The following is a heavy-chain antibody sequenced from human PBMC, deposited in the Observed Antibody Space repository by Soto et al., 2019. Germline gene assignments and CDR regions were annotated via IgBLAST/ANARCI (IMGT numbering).Heavy chain of an antibody. V-gene: IGHV3-23*01. CDR1: GFTFSSYA. CDR3: ARDGYCSGGSCYSVPVFDY. CDR2: ISGSGVST. J-gene: IGHJ4*02. Sequence: GGSLRLSCAASGFTFSSYAMNWVRQAPGKGLEWVSTISGSGVSTYYADSVKGRFTISRDNSKNTLYLQMSSLRAEDTAVYYCARDGYCSGGSCYSVPVFDYWGQGTLVTVSS. D-gene: IGHD2-15*01.